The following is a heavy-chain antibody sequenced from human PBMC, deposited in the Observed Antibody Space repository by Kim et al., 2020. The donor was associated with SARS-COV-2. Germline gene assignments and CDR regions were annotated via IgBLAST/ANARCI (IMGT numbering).Heavy chain of an antibody. Sequence: SQTLSLTCAISGDSVSSNSAAWNWIRQSPSRGLEWLGRTYYRSKWYNDYAVSVKSRITINPDTSKNQFSLQLNSVTPEDTAVYYCARLGGVGFWSGYYSYYGMDVWGQGTTVTVSS. CDR1: GDSVSSNSAA. CDR2: TYYRSKWYN. CDR3: ARLGGVGFWSGYYSYYGMDV. D-gene: IGHD3-3*01. J-gene: IGHJ6*02. V-gene: IGHV6-1*01.